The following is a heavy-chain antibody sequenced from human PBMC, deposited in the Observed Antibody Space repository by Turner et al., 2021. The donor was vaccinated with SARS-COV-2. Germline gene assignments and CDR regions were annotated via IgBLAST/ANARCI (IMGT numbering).Heavy chain of an antibody. CDR3: AKMGGLYCSGGNCYSGRLDY. V-gene: IGHV3-30*18. D-gene: IGHD2-15*01. Sequence: QVQLVESGGGVVQPGRSLRLPCAATAFTFSSYGLHWVRQAPGKGLEWVAVISYDGSNKYYADAVKGRLTISRDNSKNTLYLQMNSLRAEDTAVYYCAKMGGLYCSGGNCYSGRLDYWGQGTLVTVSS. J-gene: IGHJ4*02. CDR1: AFTFSSYG. CDR2: ISYDGSNK.